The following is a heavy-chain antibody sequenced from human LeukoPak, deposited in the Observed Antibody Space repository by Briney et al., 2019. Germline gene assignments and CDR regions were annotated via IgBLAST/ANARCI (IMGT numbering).Heavy chain of an antibody. CDR3: ARLIQVKRSSGDY. V-gene: IGHV4-34*01. CDR2: INHSGST. J-gene: IGHJ4*02. D-gene: IGHD6-13*01. CDR1: GGSFSGYY. Sequence: PSETLSLTCAVYGGSFSGYYWSWIRQPPGKGLEWIGEINHSGSTNYNPSLKSRVTISVDTSKNQFSLKLSSVTAADTAVYYCARLIQVKRSSGDYWGQETLVTVSS.